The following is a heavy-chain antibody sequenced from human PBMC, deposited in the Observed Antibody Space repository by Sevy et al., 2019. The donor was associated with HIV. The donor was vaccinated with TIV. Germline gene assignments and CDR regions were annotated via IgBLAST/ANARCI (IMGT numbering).Heavy chain of an antibody. V-gene: IGHV4-4*07. D-gene: IGHD6-13*01. J-gene: IGHJ6*03. CDR3: ARATRYSSSWYARDSPYYYYYYMDV. CDR1: GGSISSYY. CDR2: IYTSGST. Sequence: SETLSLTCTVSGGSISSYYWSWIRQPAGKGLEWIGRIYTSGSTNYNPSLKSRVTMSVDTSKNQFSLKLSSVPAADTAVYYCARATRYSSSWYARDSPYYYYYYMDVWGKGTTVTVSS.